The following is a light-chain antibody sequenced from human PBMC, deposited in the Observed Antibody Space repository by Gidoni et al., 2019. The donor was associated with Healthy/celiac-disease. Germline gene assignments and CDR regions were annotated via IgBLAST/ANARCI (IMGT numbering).Light chain of an antibody. V-gene: IGKV3-20*01. Sequence: EIVLTQSPGTLSLAPGERATLSCRASRSVSSSYLAWYQQKPGQAPRLLIYGASTSATGIPDRFSGSGSETDFTLSIRRLEDEDFAVYYCQQYGSSPTFGQGTKVEIK. J-gene: IGKJ1*01. CDR3: QQYGSSPT. CDR2: GAS. CDR1: RSVSSSY.